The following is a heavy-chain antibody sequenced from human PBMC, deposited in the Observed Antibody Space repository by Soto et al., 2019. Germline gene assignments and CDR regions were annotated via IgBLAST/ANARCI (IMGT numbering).Heavy chain of an antibody. V-gene: IGHV1-58*01. CDR1: GFTFTSSA. Sequence: GASVKVSCKASGFTFTSSAVQWVRQARGQRLEWIGWIVVDSGNTNYAQKFQERVTITTDTSTSTAYMELRSLRSDDTAVYYCARGPREWNENWFDPWGQGTLVTVSS. J-gene: IGHJ5*02. CDR2: IVVDSGNT. D-gene: IGHD1-1*01. CDR3: ARGPREWNENWFDP.